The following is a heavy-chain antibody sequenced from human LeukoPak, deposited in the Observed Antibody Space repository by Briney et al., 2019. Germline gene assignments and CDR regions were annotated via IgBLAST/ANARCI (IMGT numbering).Heavy chain of an antibody. D-gene: IGHD3-10*01. CDR3: ARLIYGSGTYYPGY. J-gene: IGHJ4*02. CDR1: GGSISSSIYY. V-gene: IGHV4-39*01. Sequence: SETLSLTCTVSGGSISSSIYYWGWIRQPPGKGLEWIGSISYSGSTYYNPSLKSRITISVDTSKNQFSLKMSSVTAADTAVYHCARLIYGSGTYYPGYWGQGTLVTVSS. CDR2: ISYSGST.